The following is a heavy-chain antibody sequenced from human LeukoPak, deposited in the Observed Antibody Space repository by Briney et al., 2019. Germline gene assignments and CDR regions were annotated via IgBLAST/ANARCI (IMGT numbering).Heavy chain of an antibody. J-gene: IGHJ4*02. CDR2: ISANIGKT. D-gene: IGHD6-13*01. Sequence: GASVKVSCKASGYTFATYGFCWVRQAPGHGLEWMGWISANIGKTDYARKFQGRVTMTTDTSTSTAYMELRSLRPDDTAVYYCAKVAGDRMDYWGQGTLLTVSS. CDR3: AKVAGDRMDY. V-gene: IGHV1-18*01. CDR1: GYTFATYG.